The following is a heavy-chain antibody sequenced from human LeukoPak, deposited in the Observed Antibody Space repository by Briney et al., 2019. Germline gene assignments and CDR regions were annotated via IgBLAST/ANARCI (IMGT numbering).Heavy chain of an antibody. V-gene: IGHV4-61*10. CDR3: ANLYGGGWFDP. D-gene: IGHD3-10*01. J-gene: IGHJ5*02. Sequence: PSQTLSLTCTVSGGSISSGNYYWSWIRQSAGKGLEWIGYIYYSGSTNYNPSLKSRVTISVDTSKNQFSLKLSSVTAADTAVYYCANLYGGGWFDPWGQGPLVTVSS. CDR2: IYYSGST. CDR1: GGSISSGNYY.